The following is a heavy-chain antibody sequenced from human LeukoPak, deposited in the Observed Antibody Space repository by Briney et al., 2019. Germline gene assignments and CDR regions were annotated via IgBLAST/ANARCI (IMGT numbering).Heavy chain of an antibody. CDR2: ISAGGGST. CDR1: GFTFSSHA. J-gene: IGHJ6*03. Sequence: PGGSLRLSCAAAGFTFSSHAMTWVRQAPGKGLEWVSFISAGGGSTYYADSVKGRFTIPRDNSKNTLSLQMNSLRAEDTAVYYCAKCRSAPYYYMDVWGEGTTVTVSS. V-gene: IGHV3-23*01. CDR3: AKCRSAPYYYMDV.